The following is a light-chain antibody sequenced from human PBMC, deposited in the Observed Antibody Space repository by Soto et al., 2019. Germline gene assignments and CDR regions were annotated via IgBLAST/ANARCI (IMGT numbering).Light chain of an antibody. CDR2: AAS. J-gene: IGKJ3*01. V-gene: IGKV1-8*01. CDR1: QGISSY. CDR3: QQYYSYPPIFT. Sequence: AIRMTQSPSSLSASTGDRVTITCRASQGISSYLAWYQQKPGKAPKLLIYAASTLQSGVPSRFSGSGSGTDFTLTISCLQYEDFATYYCQQYYSYPPIFTFGPGTKVDIK.